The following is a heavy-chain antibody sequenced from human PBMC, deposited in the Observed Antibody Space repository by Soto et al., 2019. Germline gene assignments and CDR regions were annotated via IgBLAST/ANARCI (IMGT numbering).Heavy chain of an antibody. Sequence: QVQLQESGPGLVKPSQTLSLTCTVSGGSISSGGYYWSWIRQHPGKGREWIGYIYYSGSTYYNPSLKSRVTISVDTSKNQYSLKLSSVTAADTAVYYCARAFSGSFKCGFDPWGQGTLVTVSS. V-gene: IGHV4-31*03. CDR2: IYYSGST. CDR3: ARAFSGSFKCGFDP. CDR1: GGSISSGGYY. D-gene: IGHD1-26*01. J-gene: IGHJ5*02.